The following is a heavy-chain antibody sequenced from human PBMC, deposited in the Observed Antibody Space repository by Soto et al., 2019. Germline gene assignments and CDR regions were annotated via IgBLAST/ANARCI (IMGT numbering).Heavy chain of an antibody. CDR3: GSRYGSCFAY. V-gene: IGHV4-59*08. D-gene: IGHD5-18*01. CDR1: GGSISSYY. Sequence: SETLSLTCTVSGGSISSYYWSWIRQPPGKGLEWIGYIYYSGSTNYTPSLESRVTISVDTSKNQFSLKLSSVTAADTAVYYCGSRYGSCFAYGGQGTLVTVPS. J-gene: IGHJ4*02. CDR2: IYYSGST.